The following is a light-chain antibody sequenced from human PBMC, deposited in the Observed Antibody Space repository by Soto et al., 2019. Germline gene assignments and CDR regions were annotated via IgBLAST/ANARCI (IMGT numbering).Light chain of an antibody. CDR1: QSVNSNY. CDR2: GAS. Sequence: EIVLTQSPGTLSLSPGERATLSCRASQSVNSNYLAWYQQKPGQGPRLLMYGASSRATGIPDRCSGSGSGTDFTRTISRLEPEDFAVDYCQQDDDSPRTFGQGTKVEIK. J-gene: IGKJ1*01. V-gene: IGKV3-20*01. CDR3: QQDDDSPRT.